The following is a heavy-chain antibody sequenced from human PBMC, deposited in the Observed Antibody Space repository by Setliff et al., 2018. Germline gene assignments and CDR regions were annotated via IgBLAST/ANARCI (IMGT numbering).Heavy chain of an antibody. J-gene: IGHJ4*02. Sequence: SETLSLTCTVSGGSISSYYWSWLRQPPGKGLEWIGYIYTSGSTNYNPSLKRRVTISVDTSKNQFALKLSSVTSADTAVYFCARHEFVGGYYGSVTYRHFDYWGQGSLVTVSS. V-gene: IGHV4-59*08. CDR2: IYTSGST. CDR3: ARHEFVGGYYGSVTYRHFDY. CDR1: GGSISSYY. D-gene: IGHD3-10*01.